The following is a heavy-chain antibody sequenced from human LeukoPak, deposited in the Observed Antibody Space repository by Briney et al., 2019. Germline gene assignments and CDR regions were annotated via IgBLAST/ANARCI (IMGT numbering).Heavy chain of an antibody. CDR3: TRGGQTSSWFWVD. CDR1: GFTFPSYW. V-gene: IGHV3-7*01. Sequence: GGSLRLSCAASGFTFPSYWMTWVRQAPGKGLEGVANIKQHGSEKYYVDSVKGRFTISRDDAKNSLYLQMNSLRDEDTAVYYCTRGGQTSSWFWVDWGQGTLVTVSS. CDR2: IKQHGSEK. D-gene: IGHD6-13*01. J-gene: IGHJ4*02.